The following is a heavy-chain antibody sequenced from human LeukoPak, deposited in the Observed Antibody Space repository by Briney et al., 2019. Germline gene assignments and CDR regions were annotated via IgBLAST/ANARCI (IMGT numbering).Heavy chain of an antibody. V-gene: IGHV1-2*02. J-gene: IGHJ4*02. CDR3: ARDVGQEDSDFDY. CDR1: GYTFTGYY. CDR2: IDPNSGGT. D-gene: IGHD2-15*01. Sequence: ASVKVSCKASGYTFTGYYMHWVRQAPGQGLEWMGWIDPNSGGTNYAQKFQGRVTMTRDTSISTAYMELSRLRSDDTAVYYCARDVGQEDSDFDYWGQGTLVTVTS.